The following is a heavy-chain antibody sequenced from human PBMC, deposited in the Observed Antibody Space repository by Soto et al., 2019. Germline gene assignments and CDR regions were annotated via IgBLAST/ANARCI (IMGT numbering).Heavy chain of an antibody. CDR1: GGTFSSYA. J-gene: IGHJ3*02. Sequence: QVQLVQSGAEVKKPGSSVKVSCKASGGTFSSYAISWVRQAPGQGLEWMGGIIPIFGRANYAQKLQGRVTITADESTSTAYLELSSLTSEDTAVYYCASWGRYCSGGSCYRSHAFDIWGQGTMVTVSS. V-gene: IGHV1-69*01. CDR3: ASWGRYCSGGSCYRSHAFDI. D-gene: IGHD2-15*01. CDR2: IIPIFGRA.